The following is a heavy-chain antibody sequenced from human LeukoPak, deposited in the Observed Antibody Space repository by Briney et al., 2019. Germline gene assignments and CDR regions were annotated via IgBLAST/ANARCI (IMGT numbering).Heavy chain of an antibody. CDR2: INHSGST. V-gene: IGHV4-34*01. J-gene: IGHJ4*02. D-gene: IGHD3-9*01. CDR3: ARGLGPPYYALLTGYYF. CDR1: GGSFSGYY. Sequence: SETLSLTCAVYGGSFSGYYWSWIRQPPGKGLEWIGEINHSGSTNYNPSLKSRVTISVDTSKNQFSLKLSSVTAADTAVYYCARGLGPPYYALLTGYYFWGQGTLVTVSS.